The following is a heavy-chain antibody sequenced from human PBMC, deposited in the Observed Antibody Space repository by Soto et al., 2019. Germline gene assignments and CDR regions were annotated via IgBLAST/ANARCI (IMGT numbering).Heavy chain of an antibody. Sequence: QVQLQESGPGLVKPSQTLSLTCTVSGGSISSGGYYWSWIRQHPGKGLEWIGYIYYSGSTYYNPSLKSRGTRSVDTSKNQFSLKLSSVNAADTAVYYCARSGVVVPAAVFDYWGQGTLVTVSS. J-gene: IGHJ4*02. CDR1: GGSISSGGYY. CDR3: ARSGVVVPAAVFDY. V-gene: IGHV4-31*03. CDR2: IYYSGST. D-gene: IGHD2-2*01.